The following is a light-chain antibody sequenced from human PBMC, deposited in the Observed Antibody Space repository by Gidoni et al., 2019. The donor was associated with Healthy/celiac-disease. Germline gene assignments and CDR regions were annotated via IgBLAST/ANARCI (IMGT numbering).Light chain of an antibody. CDR1: QSVLYSSNNKNY. CDR3: QQYYSTPRWT. J-gene: IGKJ1*01. Sequence: ERATINCKSSQSVLYSSNNKNYLAWYQQKPGQPPKLLIYWASTRESGVPDRFSGSGSGTDFTLTISSLQAEDVAVYYCQQYYSTPRWTFGQGTKVEIK. V-gene: IGKV4-1*01. CDR2: WAS.